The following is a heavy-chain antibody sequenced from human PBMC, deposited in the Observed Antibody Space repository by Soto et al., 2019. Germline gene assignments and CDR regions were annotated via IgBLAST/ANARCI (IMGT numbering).Heavy chain of an antibody. D-gene: IGHD6-19*01. J-gene: IGHJ5*02. Sequence: ASVKVSCKASGYTFTSYAMHWVRQAPGQRLEWMGWINAGNGNTKYSQKFQGRVTITRDTSASTAYMELSSLRSEDTAVYYCARDPGSGFYDWFDPCGQGTLVTGSA. CDR3: ARDPGSGFYDWFDP. CDR2: INAGNGNT. CDR1: GYTFTSYA. V-gene: IGHV1-3*01.